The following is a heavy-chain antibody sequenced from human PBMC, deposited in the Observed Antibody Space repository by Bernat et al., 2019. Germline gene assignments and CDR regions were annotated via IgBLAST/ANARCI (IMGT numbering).Heavy chain of an antibody. Sequence: EVQLAESGGGLVQPGGSLRLPCAASGFTFIGYWLDWVRQAPGKGPVWVSRINIDGTTTKYADSVKGRFTMSRYNAKNTVYLQMNSLRAEDTAVYYCVRDPNRKLDYWGQGTQVTVSP. CDR2: INIDGTTT. CDR1: GFTFIGYW. D-gene: IGHD1-1*01. J-gene: IGHJ4*02. CDR3: VRDPNRKLDY. V-gene: IGHV3-74*01.